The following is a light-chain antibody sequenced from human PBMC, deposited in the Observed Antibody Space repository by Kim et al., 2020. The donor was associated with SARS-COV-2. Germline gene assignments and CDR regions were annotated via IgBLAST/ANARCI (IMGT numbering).Light chain of an antibody. J-gene: IGLJ1*01. CDR1: SRDVVACKY. Sequence: GQTITISCNGSSRDVVACKYVSWYQQHPGKAPQLMIYDVSNRPSGVSNRFSGSKSGNTASLTISGLQAEDEADYYCSSYTSSSTLVFGTGTKVTVL. V-gene: IGLV2-14*03. CDR2: DVS. CDR3: SSYTSSSTLV.